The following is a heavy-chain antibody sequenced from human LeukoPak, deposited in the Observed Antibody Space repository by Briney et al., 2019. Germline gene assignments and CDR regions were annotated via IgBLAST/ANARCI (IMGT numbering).Heavy chain of an antibody. J-gene: IGHJ3*02. V-gene: IGHV4-4*02. CDR1: GGSISTNYW. Sequence: SGTLSLTCAVSGGSISTNYWWSWVRQPPGKRLEWIGEIYHSGSTNYNPSLKSRVTISVDKSKNQFFLKLSSVTAADTATYYCARARYVNSFYAFDIWGQGTLVTVSS. CDR3: ARARYVNSFYAFDI. D-gene: IGHD3-9*01. CDR2: IYHSGST.